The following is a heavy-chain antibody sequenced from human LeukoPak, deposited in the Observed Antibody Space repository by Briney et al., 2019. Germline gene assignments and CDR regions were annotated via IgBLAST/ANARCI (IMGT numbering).Heavy chain of an antibody. CDR2: ADYSGGT. J-gene: IGHJ4*02. D-gene: IGHD6-19*01. CDR3: AGERGEEYSSGWYKTNILYN. CDR1: GDSFTSVTDY. Sequence: PSETLSLTCTVSGDSFTSVTDYWAWIRQPPGKGLEWIATADYSGGTYYSPSLESRVAISADMSKNQISLQLTSVTGADTAVYYCAGERGEEYSSGWYKTNILYNWGQGIRVTVSS. V-gene: IGHV4-39*07.